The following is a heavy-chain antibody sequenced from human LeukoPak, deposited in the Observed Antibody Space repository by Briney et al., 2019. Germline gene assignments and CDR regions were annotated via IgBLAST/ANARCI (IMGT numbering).Heavy chain of an antibody. CDR1: GFTFRNYG. CDR3: AKRGELSGSDCYYFDY. V-gene: IGHV3-30*18. J-gene: IGHJ4*02. CDR2: TSYDGSNK. Sequence: PGGSLRLSCAASGFTFRNYGMHWVRQAPGKGLEWVAATSYDGSNKHYADSVKGRFIVSRDNSKNTVYLQMDSLRPEDTAVYYCAKRGELSGSDCYYFDYWGQGTLVTVSS. D-gene: IGHD2-21*02.